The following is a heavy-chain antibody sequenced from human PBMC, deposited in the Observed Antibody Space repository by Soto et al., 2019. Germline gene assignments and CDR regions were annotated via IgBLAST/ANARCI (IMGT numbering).Heavy chain of an antibody. CDR3: ARVSWREKYGMDV. CDR1: GFTFSDSY. Sequence: LRLSCAASGFTFSDSYMSWIRQAPGKGLEWISYITFSGNTVYYADSLKGRFTISRDNAKNSLYLQMDRLRAEDTAVYYCARVSWREKYGMDVWGQGTTVTVSS. CDR2: ITFSGNTV. J-gene: IGHJ6*02. V-gene: IGHV3-11*01.